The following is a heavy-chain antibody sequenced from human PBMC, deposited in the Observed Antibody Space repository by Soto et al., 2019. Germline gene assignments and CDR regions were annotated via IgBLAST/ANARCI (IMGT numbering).Heavy chain of an antibody. Sequence: SETLSLTCTVSGGSISSYHWSWSRQPPGKGLEWIGYIYYSGSTNYNPSLKSRVTISVDTSKNQFSLKLSSVTAADTAAYYCASLTRLNLVDLWGQGTLDTVSS. CDR3: ASLTRLNLVDL. J-gene: IGHJ5*02. CDR2: IYYSGST. V-gene: IGHV4-59*08. CDR1: GGSISSYH.